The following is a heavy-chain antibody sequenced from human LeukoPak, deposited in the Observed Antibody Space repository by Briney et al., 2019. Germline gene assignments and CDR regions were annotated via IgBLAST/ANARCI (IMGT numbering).Heavy chain of an antibody. CDR3: ARVECSSTSCYAAGRYYYYMDV. CDR1: GFAFSAYS. CDR2: ISYDGSIN. D-gene: IGHD2-2*01. V-gene: IGHV3-30*04. Sequence: GGSLRLSCAASGFAFSAYSMHWVRQAPGKGLDWVAIISYDGSINYYADSVKGRFTISRDNSKNTLYLQMNSLRAEDTAVYYCARVECSSTSCYAAGRYYYYMDVWGKGTTVTVSS. J-gene: IGHJ6*03.